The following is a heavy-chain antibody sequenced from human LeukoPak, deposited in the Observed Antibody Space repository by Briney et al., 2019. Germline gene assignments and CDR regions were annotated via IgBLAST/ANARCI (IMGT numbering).Heavy chain of an antibody. CDR3: AREAVLRFLEWSQQYYLDY. Sequence: SETLSLTCTVSGGSISSSSYYWGWIRQPPGKGLEWIGSIYYSGSTNYNPSLKSRVTMSVDTSKNQFSLKLSSVAAADTAVYYCAREAVLRFLEWSQQYYLDYWGQGTLVTVSS. V-gene: IGHV4-39*07. J-gene: IGHJ4*02. CDR1: GGSISSSSYY. CDR2: IYYSGST. D-gene: IGHD3-3*01.